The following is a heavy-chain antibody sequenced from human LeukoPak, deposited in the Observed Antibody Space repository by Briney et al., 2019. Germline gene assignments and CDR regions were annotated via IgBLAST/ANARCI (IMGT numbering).Heavy chain of an antibody. J-gene: IGHJ4*02. CDR3: ASHIAGIQLWFRVAYFDY. CDR1: GFSISSSSNY. V-gene: IGHV4-39*07. Sequence: AETLSLTCTASGFSISSSSNYWGWIRQPPGKGLVWIVSIYYSGSTYYNPSLKSRVTIAVDTSKNQFSLKLSSVTAADTAVYYCASHIAGIQLWFRVAYFDYWGQGTLVTVSS. D-gene: IGHD5-18*01. CDR2: IYYSGST.